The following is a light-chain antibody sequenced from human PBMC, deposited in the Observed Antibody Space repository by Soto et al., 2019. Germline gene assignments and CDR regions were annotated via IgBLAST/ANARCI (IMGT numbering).Light chain of an antibody. V-gene: IGKV3-15*01. Sequence: EIVMTQSPATLSVSPGERATLSCRASQSVGSNLAWSQQKPGQAPRLLIYGASTRASGIPARFSGSGSGTQFTLTISSLPSEDFAIYFCQQYNNWPPDRTFGQGTKVESK. CDR2: GAS. CDR1: QSVGSN. J-gene: IGKJ1*01. CDR3: QQYNNWPPDRT.